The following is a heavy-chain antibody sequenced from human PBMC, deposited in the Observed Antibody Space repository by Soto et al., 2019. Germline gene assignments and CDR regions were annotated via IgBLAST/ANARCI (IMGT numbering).Heavy chain of an antibody. CDR3: ARDRQDYDYIWGSYRKTAPGVYFDY. J-gene: IGHJ4*02. V-gene: IGHV1-2*04. Sequence: QVQLVQSGAEVKKPGASVKVSCKASGYTFTGYYMHWARQAPGQGLEWMGWINPNSGGTNYAQKFQGWVTMTRDTSISTAYMELSRLRSDDTAVYYCARDRQDYDYIWGSYRKTAPGVYFDYWGQGPLVTVSS. D-gene: IGHD3-16*02. CDR2: INPNSGGT. CDR1: GYTFTGYY.